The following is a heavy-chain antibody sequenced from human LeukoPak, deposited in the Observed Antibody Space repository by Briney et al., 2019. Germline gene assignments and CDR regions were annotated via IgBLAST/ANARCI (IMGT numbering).Heavy chain of an antibody. V-gene: IGHV4-59*01. CDR2: IYSGTT. D-gene: IGHD3-22*01. CDR3: ARELRYDNSDSGAF. CDR1: GGSISSYY. Sequence: SETLSLTCTVSGGSISSYYWSWIRQPPGKGLEWIGYIYSGTTNYNPSLQSRVTISVDTSKNQFSLKLSSVTAADTALYYCARELRYDNSDSGAFWGQGTVVTVSS. J-gene: IGHJ3*01.